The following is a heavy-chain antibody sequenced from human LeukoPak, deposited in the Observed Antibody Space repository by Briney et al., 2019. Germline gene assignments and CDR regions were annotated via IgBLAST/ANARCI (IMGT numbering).Heavy chain of an antibody. V-gene: IGHV1-69*05. CDR2: IIPLFGTA. D-gene: IGHD3-10*01. Sequence: ASVKVSCKASGGTFSSYAISWVRQAPGQGLEWMGGIIPLFGTANYAQRFQGRVTITTDESTSTAFMELSSLRSEDTAVYYCARETSGTYYNPLGYMDVWGKGTTVTVSS. CDR3: ARETSGTYYNPLGYMDV. J-gene: IGHJ6*03. CDR1: GGTFSSYA.